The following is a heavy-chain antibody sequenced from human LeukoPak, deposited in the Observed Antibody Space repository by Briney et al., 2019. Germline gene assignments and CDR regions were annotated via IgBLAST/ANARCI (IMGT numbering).Heavy chain of an antibody. CDR2: IIPIFGTA. CDR3: AREGELPWGYYFDY. CDR1: GGTFSSYA. Sequence: SVKVSCXASGGTFSSYAISWVRQAPGQGLEWMGRIIPIFGTANYAQKFQGRVTITTDGSTSTAYMELSSLRSEDTAVYYCAREGELPWGYYFDYWGQGTLVTVSS. J-gene: IGHJ4*02. D-gene: IGHD1-26*01. V-gene: IGHV1-69*05.